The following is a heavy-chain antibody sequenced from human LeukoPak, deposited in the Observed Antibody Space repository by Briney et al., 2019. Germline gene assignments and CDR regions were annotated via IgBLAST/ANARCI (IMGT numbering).Heavy chain of an antibody. CDR1: GGTFSSYA. Sequence: ASVKVSCKASGGTFSSYAISWVRQAPGQGLEWMGRIIPIFGIANYAQKFQGRVTITADKSTSTAYMELSSLRSEDTAVYYCASFSEKSDYYDSSGPFDYWGQGTLVTVSA. CDR2: IIPIFGIA. V-gene: IGHV1-69*04. CDR3: ASFSEKSDYYDSSGPFDY. D-gene: IGHD3-22*01. J-gene: IGHJ4*02.